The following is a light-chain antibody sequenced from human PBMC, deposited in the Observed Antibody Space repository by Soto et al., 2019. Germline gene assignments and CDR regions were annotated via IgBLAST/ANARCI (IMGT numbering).Light chain of an antibody. CDR1: QSVSSD. Sequence: EIVLTQSPCTLSLSPGERATLSCRASQSVSSDLAWYQQKPGQAPRLLIYDASNRATGIPARFSGSGSGTDFTLTISSLEPEDFAVYYCQQRSNWPITFGQGTRLEIK. CDR2: DAS. J-gene: IGKJ5*01. V-gene: IGKV3-11*01. CDR3: QQRSNWPIT.